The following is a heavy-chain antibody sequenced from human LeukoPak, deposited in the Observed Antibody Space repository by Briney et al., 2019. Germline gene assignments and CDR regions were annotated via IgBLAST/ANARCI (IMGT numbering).Heavy chain of an antibody. J-gene: IGHJ4*02. CDR3: AIDAAVALDY. D-gene: IGHD6-19*01. CDR1: GFSFSDFS. V-gene: IGHV3-48*01. Sequence: GGSLRLSCAASGFSFSDFSMNWVRQAPGKGLEWLSYISFSGRTTNYADSVKGRFTISRDNARNSLFLQMTSLRAEDTAVYYCAIDAAVALDYWGQGTLVTVSS. CDR2: ISFSGRTT.